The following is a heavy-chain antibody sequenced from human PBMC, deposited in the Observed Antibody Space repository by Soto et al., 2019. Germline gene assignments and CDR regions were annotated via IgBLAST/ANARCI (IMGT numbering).Heavy chain of an antibody. D-gene: IGHD6-6*01. V-gene: IGHV3-23*01. J-gene: IGHJ4*02. CDR2: ISGSGGST. CDR3: AKASIAARAFDY. Sequence: GSLRLSCAASGFTFSSYAMSWVRQAPGKGLEWVSAISGSGGSTYYADSVKGRFTISRDNSKNTLYLQMNSLRAEDTAVYYCAKASIAARAFDYWGQGTLVTVSS. CDR1: GFTFSSYA.